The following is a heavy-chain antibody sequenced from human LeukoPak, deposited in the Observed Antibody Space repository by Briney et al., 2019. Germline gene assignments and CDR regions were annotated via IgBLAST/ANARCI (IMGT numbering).Heavy chain of an antibody. CDR3: ARDAFGILTGHSPVY. CDR1: GFTFSDYY. J-gene: IGHJ4*02. CDR2: ISSSGSTM. D-gene: IGHD3-9*01. Sequence: GGSLRLSCAASGFTFSDYYMSWIRQAPGKGLEWVSYISSSGSTMYYADSVKGRFTISRDNAKNSLYLQMNSLRAEDTAVYYCARDAFGILTGHSPVYWGQGTLVTVSS. V-gene: IGHV3-11*01.